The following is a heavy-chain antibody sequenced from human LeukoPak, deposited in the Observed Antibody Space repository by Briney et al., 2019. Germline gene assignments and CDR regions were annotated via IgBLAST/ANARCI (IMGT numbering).Heavy chain of an antibody. Sequence: PGGSLRLSCAASGFTFDDYGMSWVRQAPGRGLEWVSGINWSGSNTGYADSVKGQFTISRDNAKNSLYLQTNSLRAEDTALYYCARDLGGWPPSYYFDYWGQGTLVTVSS. V-gene: IGHV3-20*04. D-gene: IGHD6-19*01. CDR3: ARDLGGWPPSYYFDY. CDR1: GFTFDDYG. J-gene: IGHJ4*02. CDR2: INWSGSNT.